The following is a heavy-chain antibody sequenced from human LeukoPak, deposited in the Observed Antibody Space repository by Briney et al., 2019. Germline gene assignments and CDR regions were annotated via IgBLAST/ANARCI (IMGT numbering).Heavy chain of an antibody. D-gene: IGHD3-22*01. J-gene: IGHJ4*02. CDR3: AKAGRGYYDSSGYYQLPYYFDY. Sequence: GGSLRLSCAASGFTFSSYAMSWVRQAPGKGLEWVSGISGSGGSTYYADSVKGRFTISRDNSKNTLYLQMNSLRAEDTAVYYCAKAGRGYYDSSGYYQLPYYFDYWGQGTLVTVSA. V-gene: IGHV3-23*01. CDR2: ISGSGGST. CDR1: GFTFSSYA.